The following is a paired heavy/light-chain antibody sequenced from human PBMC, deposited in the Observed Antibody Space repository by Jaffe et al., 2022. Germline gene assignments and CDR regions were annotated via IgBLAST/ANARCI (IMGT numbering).Heavy chain of an antibody. CDR2: IIPIFGTA. V-gene: IGHV1-69*01. CDR1: GGTFSSYA. CDR3: AGYCSGGSCPPGWFDP. D-gene: IGHD2-15*01. Sequence: QVQLVQSGAEVKKPGSSVKVSCKASGGTFSSYAISWVRQAPGQGLEWMGGIIPIFGTANYAQKFQGRVTITADESTSTAYMELSSLRSEDTAVYYCAGYCSGGSCPPGWFDPWGQGTLVTVSS. J-gene: IGHJ5*02.
Light chain of an antibody. V-gene: IGKV3-11*01. CDR3: QQRSNWPPET. J-gene: IGKJ3*01. CDR2: DAS. CDR1: QSVSSY. Sequence: EIVLTQSPATLSLSPGERATLSCRASQSVSSYLAWYQQKPGQAPRLLIYDASNRATGIPARFSGSGSGTDFTLTISSLEPEDFAVYYCQQRSNWPPETFGPGTKVDIK.